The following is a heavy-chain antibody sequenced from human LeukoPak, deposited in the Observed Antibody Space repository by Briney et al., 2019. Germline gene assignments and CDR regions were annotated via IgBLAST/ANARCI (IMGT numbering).Heavy chain of an antibody. J-gene: IGHJ4*02. V-gene: IGHV3-48*03. CDR1: GFTFSSYE. Sequence: PGGSLRLSCAASGFTFSSYEMNWVRQAPGRGLEWVSYISSSGSTIYYADSVKGRFTISRDNAKNSLYLQMNSLRAEDTAVHYCASLSSSSRGYWGQGTLVTVSS. CDR3: ASLSSSSRGY. D-gene: IGHD6-6*01. CDR2: ISSSGSTI.